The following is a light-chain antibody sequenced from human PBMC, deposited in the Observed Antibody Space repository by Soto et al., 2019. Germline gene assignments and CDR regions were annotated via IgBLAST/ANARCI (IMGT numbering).Light chain of an antibody. CDR3: QQSHSTPLT. J-gene: IGKJ4*01. CDR2: AAS. V-gene: IGKV1-39*01. Sequence: DIQLSLSPSFLSASVGDRVTITCRASQGISSYLAWYHQKPGKAPKLLIYAASSLQSGVPSRFSGSGFGTDFTLTISSLQPEDFATYYCQQSHSTPLTFGGGTKVDI. CDR1: QGISSY.